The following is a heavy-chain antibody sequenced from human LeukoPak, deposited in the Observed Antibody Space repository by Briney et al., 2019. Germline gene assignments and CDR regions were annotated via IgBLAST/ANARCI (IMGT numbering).Heavy chain of an antibody. D-gene: IGHD1-26*01. CDR3: AKENPVGGTNYFDY. Sequence: PGGSLRLSCAASGFIFSTYAMSWVRQAPGKELEWVSAITGSGDSTYYADSVKGRFTISRDNSKNTLSLQMNSLRAEDTAVYYCAKENPVGGTNYFDYWGQGTLVTVPS. CDR1: GFIFSTYA. J-gene: IGHJ4*02. V-gene: IGHV3-23*01. CDR2: ITGSGDST.